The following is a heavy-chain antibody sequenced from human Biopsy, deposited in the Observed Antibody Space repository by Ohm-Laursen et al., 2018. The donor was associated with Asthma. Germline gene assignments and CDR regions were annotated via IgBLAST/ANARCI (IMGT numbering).Heavy chain of an antibody. J-gene: IGHJ5*02. CDR3: ARAAITGIRGWFDP. V-gene: IGHV4-34*01. CDR1: GGYLTGHY. D-gene: IGHD1-20*01. CDR2: IDQSGYT. Sequence: PSQTLSLTCTVYGGYLTGHYWNWIRQPPGKGLEWIGEIDQSGYTNYNPSLKSRVTISADTSKNQFHLNLSSVTAADTAVYFCARAAITGIRGWFDPWGQGTQVTVPS.